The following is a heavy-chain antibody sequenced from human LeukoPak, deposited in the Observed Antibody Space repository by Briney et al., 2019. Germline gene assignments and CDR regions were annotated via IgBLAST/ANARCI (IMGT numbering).Heavy chain of an antibody. D-gene: IGHD2-8*02. J-gene: IGHJ4*02. V-gene: IGHV3-23*01. CDR3: ATYRQVLLPFES. CDR1: GFTFSSFA. CDR2: IFPSGGEI. Sequence: GGSLRLSCAASGFTFSSFAMIWVRQPPGKGLEWVSSIFPSGGEIHYADSVRGRFTISRDNSKSTLSLQMNSLRAEDTAIYYCATYRQVLLPFESWGQGTLVTVSS.